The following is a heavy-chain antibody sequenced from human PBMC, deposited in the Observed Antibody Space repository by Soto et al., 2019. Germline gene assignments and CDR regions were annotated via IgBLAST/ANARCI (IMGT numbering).Heavy chain of an antibody. J-gene: IGHJ3*02. CDR3: ARERVAGIWWDAFQT. CDR1: GYTFTNHG. Sequence: ASCKVYFKTSGYTFTNHGINWVRQAPGQGLEWMGWINPYNANTNYAQKLQGRVTMTTDTSTSTAYMDLRSLTSDDTAVYYCARERVAGIWWDAFQTSGKGTSVTVS. V-gene: IGHV1-18*04. D-gene: IGHD2-15*01. CDR2: INPYNANT.